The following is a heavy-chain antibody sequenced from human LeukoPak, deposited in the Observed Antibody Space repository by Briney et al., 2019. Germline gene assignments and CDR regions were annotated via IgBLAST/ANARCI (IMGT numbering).Heavy chain of an antibody. V-gene: IGHV3-30*02. J-gene: IGHJ6*03. D-gene: IGHD5-12*01. CDR1: GFTFSSYG. CDR2: IRYDGSNK. Sequence: GGSLRLSCAASGFTFSSYGMHWVRQAPGKGLEWVAFIRYDGSNKYYADSVKGRFAISRDNSKNTLYLQMKSLRAEDTAVYYCAKGGGYEAQYYYYYLDVWGKGTTVTISS. CDR3: AKGGGYEAQYYYYYLDV.